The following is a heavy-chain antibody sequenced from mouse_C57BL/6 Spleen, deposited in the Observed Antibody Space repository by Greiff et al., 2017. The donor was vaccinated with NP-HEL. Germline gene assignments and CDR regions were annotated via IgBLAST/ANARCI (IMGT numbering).Heavy chain of an antibody. CDR2: IYPGDGDT. Sequence: VKLMESGPELVKPGASVKISCKASGYAFSSSWMNWVKQRPGKGLEWIGRIYPGDGDTNYNGKFKGKATLTADKSSSTAYMQLSSLTSEDSAVYFCAREGSGYSDYWGQGTTLTVSS. CDR1: GYAFSSSW. V-gene: IGHV1-82*01. D-gene: IGHD3-2*02. J-gene: IGHJ2*01. CDR3: AREGSGYSDY.